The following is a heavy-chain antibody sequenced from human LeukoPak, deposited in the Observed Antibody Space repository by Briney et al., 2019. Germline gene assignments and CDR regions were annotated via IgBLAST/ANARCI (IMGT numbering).Heavy chain of an antibody. V-gene: IGHV3-7*05. Sequence: GGSLRLSCKASGFTFSSFWMSWVRHSPGKGLEWVALINQDGSEKYYVDPVKGRFTISRDNAKNSLYLQMTSFRAEDTAVYYCARDRGSSAGMDVWGQGTTVTVSS. J-gene: IGHJ6*02. CDR2: INQDGSEK. D-gene: IGHD3-16*01. CDR1: GFTFSSFW. CDR3: ARDRGSSAGMDV.